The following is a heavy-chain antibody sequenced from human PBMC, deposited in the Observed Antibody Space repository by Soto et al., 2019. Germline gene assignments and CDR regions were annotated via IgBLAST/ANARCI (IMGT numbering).Heavy chain of an antibody. V-gene: IGHV3-7*01. CDR1: GFTFSSFE. Sequence: PGGSLRLSCVGSGFTFSSFEMNWVRQAPGKGLEWVANINQRGNERYHVDSLKGRFTISRDNAENSLYLQVNSLRIEDTAVYYCARDGVEAGLYLDNWGQGTLVTVSS. CDR3: ARDGVEAGLYLDN. D-gene: IGHD6-19*01. J-gene: IGHJ4*02. CDR2: INQRGNER.